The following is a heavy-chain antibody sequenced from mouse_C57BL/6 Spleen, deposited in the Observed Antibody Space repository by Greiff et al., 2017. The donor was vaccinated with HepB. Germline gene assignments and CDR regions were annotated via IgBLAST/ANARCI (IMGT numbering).Heavy chain of an antibody. CDR2: IDPSDSET. D-gene: IGHD2-4*01. CDR1: GYTFTSYW. J-gene: IGHJ4*01. Sequence: QVQLQQPGAELVRPGSSVKLSCKASGYTFTSYWMHWVKQRPIQGLEWIGNIDPSDSETHYNQKFKDKATLTVDKSSSTAYMQLSSLTSEDSAVYYCARSPSGLREAMDYWGQGTSVTVSS. V-gene: IGHV1-52*01. CDR3: ARSPSGLREAMDY.